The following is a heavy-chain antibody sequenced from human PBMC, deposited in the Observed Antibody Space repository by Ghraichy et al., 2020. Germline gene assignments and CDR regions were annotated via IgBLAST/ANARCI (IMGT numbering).Heavy chain of an antibody. J-gene: IGHJ3*02. V-gene: IGHV4-4*09. CDR3: ARRPPGGTFDI. Sequence: GSLRLSCTVSGGSISSYYWTWIRQPPGKGLEWIGYIYTSGSTNYNPSLKSRVTISLDTSKNQFSLRLNSVTAADTAVYYCARRPPGGTFDIWGQGTMVAVSS. CDR1: GGSISSYY. CDR2: IYTSGST. D-gene: IGHD2-15*01.